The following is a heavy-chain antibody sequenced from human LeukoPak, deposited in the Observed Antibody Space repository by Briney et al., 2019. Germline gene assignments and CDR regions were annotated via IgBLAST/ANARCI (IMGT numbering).Heavy chain of an antibody. CDR1: GYTFTGYY. V-gene: IGHV1-2*02. CDR2: INPNSGGT. J-gene: IGHJ4*02. CDR3: ARARGGGATTYNY. Sequence: ASVKVSCKASGYTFTGYYMHWVRQAPGQGLEWMGWINPNSGGTNYAQKFQGRVTMTRDTSISTAYMELSRLRSDDTAVYYCARARGGGATTYNYWGQGTLVTVSS. D-gene: IGHD1-26*01.